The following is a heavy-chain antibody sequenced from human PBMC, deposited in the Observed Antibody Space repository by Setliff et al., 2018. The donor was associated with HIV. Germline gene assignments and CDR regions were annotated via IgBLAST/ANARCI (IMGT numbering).Heavy chain of an antibody. Sequence: PSETLSLTCAVYGGAFNGYYWTWIRQSPGRGLEWIGEINHKGVTNYSPSLMRRAPISAETSKNQFSLRLSSVTAADTALYFCARAQIAAPRPFDYWGQGTLVTVSS. J-gene: IGHJ4*02. CDR1: GGAFNGYY. V-gene: IGHV4-34*01. CDR3: ARAQIAAPRPFDY. CDR2: INHKGVT. D-gene: IGHD2-21*01.